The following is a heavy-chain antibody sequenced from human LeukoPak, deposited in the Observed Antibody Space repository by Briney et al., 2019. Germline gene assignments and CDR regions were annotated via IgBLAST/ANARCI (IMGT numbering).Heavy chain of an antibody. CDR1: GFTFSSYS. V-gene: IGHV3-48*01. CDR2: ISSSSSTI. Sequence: PGGSLRLSCAASGFTFSSYSMNWVRQAPGKGLEWVSYISSSSSTIYYADSVKGRFTISRDNAKNSLYLQMNSLRAEDTAVYYCARDRDSSGNDYWGQGTLVTVSS. J-gene: IGHJ4*02. CDR3: ARDRDSSGNDY. D-gene: IGHD3-22*01.